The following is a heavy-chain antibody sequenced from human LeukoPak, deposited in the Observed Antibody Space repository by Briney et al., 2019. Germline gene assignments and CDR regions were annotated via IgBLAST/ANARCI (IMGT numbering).Heavy chain of an antibody. CDR1: GGSISSYY. D-gene: IGHD3-22*01. CDR2: IYYSGST. V-gene: IGHV4-59*01. Sequence: SKTLSLTCTVSGGSISSYYWSRIRQPPGKGLEWIGYIYYSGSTNYNPSLKSRVTISVDTSKNQFSLKLSSVTAADTAVYYCARVNTYYYDSSGYYYHYYFDYWGQGTLVTVSS. J-gene: IGHJ4*02. CDR3: ARVNTYYYDSSGYYYHYYFDY.